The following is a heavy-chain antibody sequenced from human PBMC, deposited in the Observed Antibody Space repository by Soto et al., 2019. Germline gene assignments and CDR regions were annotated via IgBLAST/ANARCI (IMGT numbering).Heavy chain of an antibody. D-gene: IGHD2-15*01. CDR1: GFTS. V-gene: IGHV3-30*03. Sequence: GGSLRLSCAASGFTSIHWVRRAPGKGLEWVAVTSSDGINKFYADSVKGRFIISRDISRNTVYLQMDSLRAEDTAVYYCVRGGIGYCSGGSCYYTAFDIWGPGTMVTVSS. CDR3: VRGGIGYCSGGSCYYTAFDI. CDR2: TSSDGINK. J-gene: IGHJ3*02.